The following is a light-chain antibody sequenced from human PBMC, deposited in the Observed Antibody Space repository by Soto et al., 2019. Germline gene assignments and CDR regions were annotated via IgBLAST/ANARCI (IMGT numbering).Light chain of an antibody. J-gene: IGKJ5*01. CDR2: YAS. V-gene: IGKV3-20*01. CDR1: QSVRSS. CDR3: QQYVVGSTLT. Sequence: IVLTQYPGTLSLSPGERATLSCRASQSVRSSLAWYHHKPGEAPRLLISYASIRAASIPDRCSGSGSGTQFTLIISRLEPEDFALYYCQQYVVGSTLTFGRGTRLEIK.